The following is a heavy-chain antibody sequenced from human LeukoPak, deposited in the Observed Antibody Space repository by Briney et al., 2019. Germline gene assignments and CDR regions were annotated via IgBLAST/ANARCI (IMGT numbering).Heavy chain of an antibody. CDR1: GGSIRNSNYY. V-gene: IGHV4-39*01. J-gene: IGHJ4*02. CDR2: IFYDGSS. CDR3: ARLPTVTFFDY. Sequence: ASETLSLTCTVSGGSIRNSNYYWGWIRQPPGKGLEWIGSIFYDGSSDYNPSLKSRVTISVDTSKNQFSLKLSSVTAADTAVYYCARLPTVTFFDYWGQGTLVTVSS. D-gene: IGHD4-17*01.